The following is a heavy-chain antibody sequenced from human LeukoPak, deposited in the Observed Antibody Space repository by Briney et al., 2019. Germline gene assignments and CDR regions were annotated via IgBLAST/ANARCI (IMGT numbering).Heavy chain of an antibody. Sequence: KVSCKGSGYTFTSYWIAWVRQMPGKGLEWMGITYPGDSDTRYSPSFQGQVTISADKSISTAYLQWSSLKASDTAMYYCAIQWGSGGYDYWGQGTLVTVSS. CDR1: GYTFTSYW. CDR3: AIQWGSGGYDY. J-gene: IGHJ4*02. CDR2: TYPGDSDT. D-gene: IGHD1-26*01. V-gene: IGHV5-51*01.